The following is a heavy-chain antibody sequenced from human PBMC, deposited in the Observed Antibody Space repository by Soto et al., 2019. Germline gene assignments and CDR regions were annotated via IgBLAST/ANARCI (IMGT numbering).Heavy chain of an antibody. CDR1: GDTFSSYA. V-gene: IGHV1-69*13. Sequence: SLKVSCKGVGDTFSSYASGWRLKTHGQGLEWMGGIIPIFGTANYAQKFQGRVTITADESTSTAYMELSSLRSEDTAVYYCARDRMDSSSFNTLYYYYGMDVWRQGTTVTVSS. CDR2: IIPIFGTA. D-gene: IGHD6-13*01. J-gene: IGHJ6*02. CDR3: ARDRMDSSSFNTLYYYYGMDV.